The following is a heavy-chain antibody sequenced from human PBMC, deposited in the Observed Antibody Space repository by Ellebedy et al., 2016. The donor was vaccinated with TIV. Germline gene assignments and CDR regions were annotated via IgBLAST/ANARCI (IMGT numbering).Heavy chain of an antibody. Sequence: PGGSLRLSCATSGFAFSGSTIHWVRQPSGKGLEWVGRIRNKANNYATAYVASVRGRFTISRDDSKNTAYLQMSSLETGDTAVYYCTRSSNAYNDFWGQGIVVTVSS. D-gene: IGHD5-24*01. CDR3: TRSSNAYNDF. V-gene: IGHV3-73*01. CDR2: IRNKANNYAT. CDR1: GFAFSGST. J-gene: IGHJ4*02.